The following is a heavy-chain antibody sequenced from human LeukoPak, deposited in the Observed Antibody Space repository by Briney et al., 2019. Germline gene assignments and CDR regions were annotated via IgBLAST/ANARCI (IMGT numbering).Heavy chain of an antibody. Sequence: GGSLRLSCAASGFTFSTYGMHWVRQAPSKGLEWMAVTWYDGSNKFYADSVKGRFTISRDNAKNSVYLEMSSLRAEDTALYYCVRVGGASFGVVITYLDYWGQGTLVTVSS. J-gene: IGHJ4*02. CDR3: VRVGGASFGVVITYLDY. CDR2: TWYDGSNK. D-gene: IGHD3-3*01. CDR1: GFTFSTYG. V-gene: IGHV3-33*01.